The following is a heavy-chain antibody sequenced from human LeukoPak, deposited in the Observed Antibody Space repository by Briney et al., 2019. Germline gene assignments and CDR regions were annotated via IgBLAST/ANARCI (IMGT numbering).Heavy chain of an antibody. CDR2: ISYDGSNK. Sequence: GGSLRLSCAASGFTFSSYAMHWVRQAPGKGLELVAVISYDGSNKYYADSVKGRFTISRDNSKNTLYLQMNSLRAEDTAVYYCARDRSYGDPYYYYGMDVWGQGTTVTVSS. D-gene: IGHD4-17*01. V-gene: IGHV3-30-3*01. J-gene: IGHJ6*02. CDR3: ARDRSYGDPYYYYGMDV. CDR1: GFTFSSYA.